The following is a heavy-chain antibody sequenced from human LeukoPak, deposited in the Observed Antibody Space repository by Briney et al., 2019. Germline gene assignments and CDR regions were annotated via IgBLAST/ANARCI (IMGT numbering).Heavy chain of an antibody. V-gene: IGHV1-69*13. Sequence: SVKVSCKASGCTFSSYAISWVRQAPGQGLEWMGGIIPIFGTANYAQKFQGRVTITADESTSTAYMELSSLRSEDTAMHYCARAPSPGIAAPYMDVWGKGTTVTVSS. CDR1: GCTFSSYA. CDR3: ARAPSPGIAAPYMDV. D-gene: IGHD6-13*01. CDR2: IIPIFGTA. J-gene: IGHJ6*03.